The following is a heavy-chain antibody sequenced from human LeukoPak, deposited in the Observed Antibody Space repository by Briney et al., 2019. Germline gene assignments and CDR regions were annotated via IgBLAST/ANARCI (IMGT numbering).Heavy chain of an antibody. CDR1: GSTFSSYA. D-gene: IGHD6-19*01. V-gene: IGHV1-69*13. Sequence: GASVKVSCKASGSTFSSYAISWVRQAPGQGLEWMGGIIPIFGTANYAQKFQGRVTITADESTSTAYMELSSLRSEDTAVYYCARDVSGLAVAQYWGQGTLVTVSS. CDR3: ARDVSGLAVAQY. CDR2: IIPIFGTA. J-gene: IGHJ4*02.